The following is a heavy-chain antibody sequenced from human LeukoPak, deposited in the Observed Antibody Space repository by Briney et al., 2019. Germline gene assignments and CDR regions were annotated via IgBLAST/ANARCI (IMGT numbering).Heavy chain of an antibody. D-gene: IGHD6-19*01. Sequence: GGSLRLSCAASGFTFNSYWMTWVRQAPGKGLEWVANIKQDGSEKYYVDSVKGRFTISRDNAKNSLYLQMNSLRAEDTAVYYCARDSETVTSTSSWFDPWGHGTLVTVSS. CDR1: GFTFNSYW. J-gene: IGHJ5*02. V-gene: IGHV3-7*01. CDR2: IKQDGSEK. CDR3: ARDSETVTSTSSWFDP.